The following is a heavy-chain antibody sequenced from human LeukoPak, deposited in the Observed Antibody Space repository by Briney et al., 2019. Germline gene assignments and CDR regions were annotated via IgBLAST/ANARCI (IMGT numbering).Heavy chain of an antibody. CDR3: ARRAVAGLYYYYYYMDV. J-gene: IGHJ6*03. V-gene: IGHV1-8*03. Sequence: ASVKVSCKASGYTFTSYDINWVRQATGQGLEWMGWMNPNSGNTGYAQKFQGRVTITRNTSISTAYMELSSLRSEDTAVYYCARRAVAGLYYYYYYMDVWGKGTTVTVSS. CDR1: GYTFTSYD. D-gene: IGHD6-19*01. CDR2: MNPNSGNT.